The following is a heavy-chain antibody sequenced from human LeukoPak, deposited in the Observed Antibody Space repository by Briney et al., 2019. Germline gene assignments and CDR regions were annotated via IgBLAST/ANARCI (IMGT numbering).Heavy chain of an antibody. CDR1: GGSISSSSYY. CDR2: IYYSGST. CDR3: ASEKRDYYYYMDA. V-gene: IGHV4-39*07. Sequence: SETLSLTCTVSGGSISSSSYYWGWIRQPPGKGLEWIGGIYYSGSTYYNPSLKSRVTISVDTSKNQFSLKLSSVTAADTAVYYCASEKRDYYYYMDAWGKGTTVTVSS. J-gene: IGHJ6*03.